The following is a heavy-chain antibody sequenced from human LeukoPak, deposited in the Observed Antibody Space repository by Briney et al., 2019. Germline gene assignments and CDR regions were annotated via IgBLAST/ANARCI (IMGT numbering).Heavy chain of an antibody. V-gene: IGHV3-9*01. D-gene: IGHD3-3*01. J-gene: IGHJ4*02. CDR3: AKGTSIYDFWSGH. CDR2: ISWNSGSI. Sequence: QSGGSLRLSCAASGFTFDDYAMHWVRQAPGKGLEWVSGISWNSGSIGYADSVKGRFTISRDNAKNSLYLQMNSLRAEDTALYYCAKGTSIYDFWSGHWGQGTLVTVYS. CDR1: GFTFDDYA.